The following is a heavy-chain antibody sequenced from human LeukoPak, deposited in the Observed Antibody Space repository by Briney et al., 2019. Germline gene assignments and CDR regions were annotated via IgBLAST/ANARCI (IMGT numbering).Heavy chain of an antibody. CDR1: GGSFSGYY. J-gene: IGHJ6*02. D-gene: IGHD2-2*01. V-gene: IGHV4-34*01. Sequence: SETLSLTCAVYGGSFSGYYWSWIRQPPGKGLEWIGEINHSGSTNYNPSLKSRVTISVDTSKNQFSLKLSSVTAADTAVYYCARELAVPAAMPYYYYYYGMDVWGQGTTVTVSS. CDR3: ARELAVPAAMPYYYYYYGMDV. CDR2: INHSGST.